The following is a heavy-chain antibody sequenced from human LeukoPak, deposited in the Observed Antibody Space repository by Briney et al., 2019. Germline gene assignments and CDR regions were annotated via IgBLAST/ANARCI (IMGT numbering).Heavy chain of an antibody. J-gene: IGHJ5*01. CDR3: ARTENYDFWSGYSSHNWFDS. Sequence: PSETLSLTCTVSGGSISSSSYYWGWIRQPLGKGLEWIGSIYYSGSTYYNPSLKSRVTISVDTSKNQFSLKLSSVTAADTAVYYCARTENYDFWSGYSSHNWFDSWGQGTLVTVSS. D-gene: IGHD3-3*01. CDR1: GGSISSSSYY. V-gene: IGHV4-39*01. CDR2: IYYSGST.